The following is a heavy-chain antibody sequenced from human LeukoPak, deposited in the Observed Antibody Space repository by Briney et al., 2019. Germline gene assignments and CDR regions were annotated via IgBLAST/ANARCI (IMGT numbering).Heavy chain of an antibody. V-gene: IGHV3-30*02. CDR1: GFTFSSYG. Sequence: GGSLRLSCAASGFTFSSYGMHWVRQAPGKGLEWVAFIRYDGSNKYYADSVKGRFTISRDNSKNTLYLQMNSLRAEDTAVYYCARPYCSSTSCYFDYYYYYMDVWGKGTTVTVSS. CDR3: ARPYCSSTSCYFDYYYYYMDV. J-gene: IGHJ6*03. D-gene: IGHD2-2*01. CDR2: IRYDGSNK.